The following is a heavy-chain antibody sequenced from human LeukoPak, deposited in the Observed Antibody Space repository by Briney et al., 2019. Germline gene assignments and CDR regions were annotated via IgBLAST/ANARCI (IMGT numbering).Heavy chain of an antibody. CDR1: GYTFTGYY. V-gene: IGHV1-2*06. Sequence: GASVKVSCKAAGYTFTGYYMFWVRQAPGQGLERMGRINPNSGGTNYAQKFQGRVTMTRDTSISTAYMELSRLRSDDTAVYYCARGYCSGGSCYSVENWFDPWGQGTLVTVSS. J-gene: IGHJ5*02. CDR2: INPNSGGT. CDR3: ARGYCSGGSCYSVENWFDP. D-gene: IGHD2-15*01.